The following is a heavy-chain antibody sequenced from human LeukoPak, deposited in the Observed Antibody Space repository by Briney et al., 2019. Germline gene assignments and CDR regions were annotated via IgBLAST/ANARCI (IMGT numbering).Heavy chain of an antibody. Sequence: GGSLRLSCTGSGFTSGDYAMSWFRQAPGKGLEWVSFIRSKVYAETTEYAASVKGRFTISRDDSKSIAYLQMNSLKTEDTAVYYCQKYSSSSFVFWGQGTLVTVSS. CDR1: GFTSGDYA. J-gene: IGHJ4*02. D-gene: IGHD6-6*01. CDR2: IRSKVYAETT. CDR3: QKYSSSSFVF. V-gene: IGHV3-49*03.